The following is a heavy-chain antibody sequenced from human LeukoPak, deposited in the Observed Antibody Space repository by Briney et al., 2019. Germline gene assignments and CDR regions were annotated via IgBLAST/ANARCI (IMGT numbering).Heavy chain of an antibody. CDR3: ASGGYCTNGVCQEDWFDP. D-gene: IGHD2-8*01. CDR2: IYPGDSDT. V-gene: IGHV5-51*01. Sequence: GESLKISCKGSGYSFTSYWIGWVRQMPGKGLEWMGIIYPGDSDTRYSPSFQGQVTISADKSISTAYLQWSSLKASDTAMYYCASGGYCTNGVCQEDWFDPWGQGTLVTVSS. J-gene: IGHJ5*02. CDR1: GYSFTSYW.